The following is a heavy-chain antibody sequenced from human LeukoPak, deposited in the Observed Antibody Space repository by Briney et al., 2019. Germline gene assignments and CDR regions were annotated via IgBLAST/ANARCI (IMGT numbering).Heavy chain of an antibody. Sequence: PGGSLRHSRAASGFTFSSYELNWVGQAPGQGLEWVSYISSSGSTRYYADSVKGRLTISRDDAKNSVYLQMNSLRAEDTAVYYCARDKEGALLLDYWGARSPVTVSS. CDR2: ISSSGSTR. CDR3: ARDKEGALLLDY. CDR1: GFTFSSYE. V-gene: IGHV3-48*03. J-gene: IGHJ4*02. D-gene: IGHD1-26*01.